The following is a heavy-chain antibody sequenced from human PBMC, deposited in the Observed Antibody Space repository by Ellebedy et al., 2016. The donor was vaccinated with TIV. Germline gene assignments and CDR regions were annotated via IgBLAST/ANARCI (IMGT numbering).Heavy chain of an antibody. CDR3: ARESYDILTGYSSGMDV. V-gene: IGHV4-61*03. CDR2: IYHTGNT. J-gene: IGHJ6*02. CDR1: GGSVSSGGYF. Sequence: PSETLSLTCTVSGGSVSSGGYFWSWIRQSPGRGLEWIGYIYHTGNTNYSPSLKSRVTISMDTSKNHFSLTLASVTAADTAVYYCARESYDILTGYSSGMDVWGQGTTAVVSS. D-gene: IGHD3-9*01.